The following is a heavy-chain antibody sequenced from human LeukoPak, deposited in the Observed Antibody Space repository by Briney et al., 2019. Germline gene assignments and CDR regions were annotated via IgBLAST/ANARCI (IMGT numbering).Heavy chain of an antibody. CDR2: IYYSGSP. CDR3: ARHGGYSAY. D-gene: IGHD5-12*01. V-gene: IGHV4-39*01. J-gene: IGHJ4*02. Sequence: KASETLSLTCTVSGGSISSSSYYWGWIRQPPGKGLEWIGSIYYSGSPHYNPSLKSRVTISVDTSQNQLSLKLSSVTAADTAVYYCARHGGYSAYWGQGTLVTVSS. CDR1: GGSISSSSYY.